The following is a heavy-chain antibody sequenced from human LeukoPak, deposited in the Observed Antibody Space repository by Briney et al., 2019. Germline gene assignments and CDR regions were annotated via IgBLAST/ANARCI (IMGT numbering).Heavy chain of an antibody. D-gene: IGHD3-9*01. Sequence: GGSLRLSCAASGFTFSSYAMSWVRQAPGKGLEWVSAISGSGGSTYYADSVKGRFTISRDNSKNTLYLQMNSLRAEDTAVYYCAKVGDILTGYHYFDYWGQGTLVTVSS. J-gene: IGHJ4*02. CDR1: GFTFSSYA. CDR2: ISGSGGST. V-gene: IGHV3-23*01. CDR3: AKVGDILTGYHYFDY.